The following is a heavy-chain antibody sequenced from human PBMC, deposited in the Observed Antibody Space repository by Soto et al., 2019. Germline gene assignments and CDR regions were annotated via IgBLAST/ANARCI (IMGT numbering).Heavy chain of an antibody. CDR2: ISSSSSYI. Sequence: PGGSLRLSCAASGFTFSSYSMNWVRQAPGKGLEWVSSISSSSSYIYYADSVKGRFTISRDNAKNSLYLQMNSLRAEDTAVYYCARSDYYGSGSYYNSYFTAYNWFDPWGQGTLVTVSS. J-gene: IGHJ5*02. CDR1: GFTFSSYS. CDR3: ARSDYYGSGSYYNSYFTAYNWFDP. V-gene: IGHV3-21*01. D-gene: IGHD3-10*01.